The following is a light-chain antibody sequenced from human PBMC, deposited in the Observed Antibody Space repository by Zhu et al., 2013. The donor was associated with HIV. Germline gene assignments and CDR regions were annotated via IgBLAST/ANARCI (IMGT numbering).Light chain of an antibody. CDR3: QQYGSXPPMCS. CDR2: GAS. J-gene: IGKJ2*04. V-gene: IGKV3-20*01. CDR1: QSVSSSY. Sequence: EIVLTQSPGTLSLSPGERATLSCRASQSVSSSYLAWYQQKPGQAPRLLIYGASSRATGIPDRFSGSGSGTDFTLTISRLEPEDFAVYYCQQYGSXPPMCSFGQGTKLEIK.